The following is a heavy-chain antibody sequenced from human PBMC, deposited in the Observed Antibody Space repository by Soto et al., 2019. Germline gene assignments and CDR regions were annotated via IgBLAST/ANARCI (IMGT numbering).Heavy chain of an antibody. CDR3: AKGGTKSYSGYKY. D-gene: IGHD5-12*01. CDR1: GFLFSSYA. Sequence: EVQLLESGGGLAQPGGSLRLSCTASGFLFSSYAMSWVRQSPGNGLEWVASVTGSGVSTYYADSVKGRLTISRDNSKNTLYLQLLSVRAEDTAIYFCAKGGTKSYSGYKYWGQGTLVTVSS. V-gene: IGHV3-23*01. J-gene: IGHJ4*02. CDR2: VTGSGVST.